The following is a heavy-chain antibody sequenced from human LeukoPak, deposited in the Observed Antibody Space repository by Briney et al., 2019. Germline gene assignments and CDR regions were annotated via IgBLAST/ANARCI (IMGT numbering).Heavy chain of an antibody. CDR2: IRSKAYGGTT. Sequence: GGSLRLSCTASGFTFGDYAMSWFRQAPGKGLEWIGFIRSKAYGGTTEYAASVKGRLTISRDDSKSVAYLQMNSLKTEDTAVYYCNRDVKYYDSSGPVDYWGQGALVTVSS. V-gene: IGHV3-49*03. D-gene: IGHD3-22*01. J-gene: IGHJ4*02. CDR1: GFTFGDYA. CDR3: NRDVKYYDSSGPVDY.